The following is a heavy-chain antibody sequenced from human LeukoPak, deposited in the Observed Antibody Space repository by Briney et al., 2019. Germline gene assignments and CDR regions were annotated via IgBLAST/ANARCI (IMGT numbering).Heavy chain of an antibody. J-gene: IGHJ5*02. CDR2: IIPIFGTA. V-gene: IGHV1-69*13. CDR3: ARDFRSSWLNWFDP. D-gene: IGHD6-13*01. Sequence: SVKVSCKASGYTFTGYYMRWVRQAPGQGLEWMGWIIPIFGTANYAQKFQGRVTITADEPTSTAYMELSSLRSEDTAVYYCARDFRSSWLNWFDPWGQRTLVTVSS. CDR1: GYTFTGYY.